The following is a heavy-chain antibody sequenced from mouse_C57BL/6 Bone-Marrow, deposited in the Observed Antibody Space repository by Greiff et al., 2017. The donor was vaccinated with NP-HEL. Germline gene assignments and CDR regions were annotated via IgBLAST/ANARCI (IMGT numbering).Heavy chain of an antibody. CDR2: IYPGSGST. Sequence: QVQLQQPGAELVKPGASVKMSCKASGYTFTSYWITWVKQRPGQGLEWIGDIYPGSGSTNYNEQFKSKATLPVDTSSSTTTMQLSRLTSEKSAVYYCARTTMITTRSVRYAMDYWGQGTSVTVSS. J-gene: IGHJ4*01. V-gene: IGHV1-55*01. CDR3: ARTTMITTRSVRYAMDY. D-gene: IGHD2-4*01. CDR1: GYTFTSYW.